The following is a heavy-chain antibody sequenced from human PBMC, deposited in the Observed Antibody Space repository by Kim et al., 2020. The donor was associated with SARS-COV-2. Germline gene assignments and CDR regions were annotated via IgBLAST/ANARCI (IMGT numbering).Heavy chain of an antibody. CDR3: ARDRNTGSSYFDY. J-gene: IGHJ4*02. V-gene: IGHV3-33*01. D-gene: IGHD1-1*01. Sequence: YADSVKGRFTISRDNSKNMVYLQMNSLTAEDTAVYHCARDRNTGSSYFDYWGQGTLVTVSS.